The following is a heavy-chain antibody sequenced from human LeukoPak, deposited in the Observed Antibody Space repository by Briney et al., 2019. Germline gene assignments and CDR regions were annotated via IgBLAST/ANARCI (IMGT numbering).Heavy chain of an antibody. D-gene: IGHD5-12*01. CDR1: GGSFSGYY. V-gene: IGHV4-34*01. Sequence: SETLSLTCAVYGGSFSGYYWSWIRQPPGKGLEWIGEINHSGSNNYNPSLKSRVTIPVDTSKNKFSLKLSCVTAADTAVYYCARGYSGYDFYFDYWGQGTLVTVSS. CDR3: ARGYSGYDFYFDY. CDR2: INHSGSN. J-gene: IGHJ4*02.